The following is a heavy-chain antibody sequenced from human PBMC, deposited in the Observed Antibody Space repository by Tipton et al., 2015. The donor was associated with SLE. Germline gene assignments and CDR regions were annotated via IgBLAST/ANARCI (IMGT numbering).Heavy chain of an antibody. CDR2: IYYSGST. D-gene: IGHD3-10*01. J-gene: IGHJ4*02. Sequence: TLSLTCTVSGGSISSYYWSWIRQPPGKGLKWIGYIYYSGSTNYNPSLKSRAFISVDTSNNQFSLKLSSVTAADTAVYYCARRGSFLRFFDFWGQGTLVAVSS. CDR3: ARRGSFLRFFDF. V-gene: IGHV4-59*12. CDR1: GGSISSYY.